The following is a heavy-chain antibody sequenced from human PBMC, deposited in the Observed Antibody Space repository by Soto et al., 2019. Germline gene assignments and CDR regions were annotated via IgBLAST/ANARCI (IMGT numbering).Heavy chain of an antibody. CDR3: ARGPRFLEWLSGYYYYMDV. J-gene: IGHJ6*03. CDR1: GGSFSGYY. CDR2: INHSGST. Sequence: SETLSLTCAVYGGSFSGYYWSWIRQPPGKGLEWIGEINHSGSTNYNPSLKSRVTISVDTPKNQFSLKLSSVTAADTAVYYCARGPRFLEWLSGYYYYMDVWGKGTTVTVSS. D-gene: IGHD3-3*01. V-gene: IGHV4-34*01.